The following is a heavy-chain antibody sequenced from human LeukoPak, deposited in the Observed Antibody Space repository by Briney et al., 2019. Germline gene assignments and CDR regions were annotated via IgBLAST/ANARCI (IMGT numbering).Heavy chain of an antibody. V-gene: IGHV3-21*01. J-gene: IGHJ5*02. CDR2: ISTSSSYI. Sequence: PGGSLRLSCAASGFTFNRYNMNWVRRAPGKGLEWVSSISTSSSYIYYADSVRGRFTISRDNAKNSLYLQMNSLRAEDTAVYYCAKHSMAVAGILALGDNWFDPWGQGTLVTVSS. CDR3: AKHSMAVAGILALGDNWFDP. CDR1: GFTFNRYN. D-gene: IGHD6-19*01.